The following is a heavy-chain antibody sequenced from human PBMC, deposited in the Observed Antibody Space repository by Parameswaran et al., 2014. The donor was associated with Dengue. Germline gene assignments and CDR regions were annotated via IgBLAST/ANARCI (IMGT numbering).Heavy chain of an antibody. V-gene: IGHV3-15*01. CDR3: TTDLGWGGSFSDAFDI. Sequence: WIRQPPGKGLEWVGRIKSKTDGGTTDYAAPVKGRFTISRDDSKNTLYLQMNSLKTEDTAVYYCTTDLGWGGSFSDAFDIWGQGTMVTVSS. J-gene: IGHJ3*02. CDR2: IKSKTDGGTT. D-gene: IGHD1-26*01.